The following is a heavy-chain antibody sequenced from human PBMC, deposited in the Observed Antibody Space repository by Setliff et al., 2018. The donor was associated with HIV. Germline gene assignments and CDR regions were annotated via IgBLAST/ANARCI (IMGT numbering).Heavy chain of an antibody. J-gene: IGHJ4*02. CDR3: AGMFFYGSGSKSDFDY. Sequence: SETLSLTCTVSGGSIMSDGYYWNWIRQRPGKGLEWIGYIYNRGYTYYNPSLKSRVTTSIDTSQNQFSLRLSSVTVADTAVYYCAGMFFYGSGSKSDFDYWGQGTLVTVPQ. D-gene: IGHD3-10*01. CDR1: GGSIMSDGYY. CDR2: IYNRGYT. V-gene: IGHV4-31*03.